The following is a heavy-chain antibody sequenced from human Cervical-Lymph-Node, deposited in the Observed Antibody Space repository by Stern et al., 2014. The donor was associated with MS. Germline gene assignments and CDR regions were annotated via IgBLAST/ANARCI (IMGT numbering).Heavy chain of an antibody. CDR3: ARSRLRYDDWPPGAFDI. J-gene: IGHJ3*02. Sequence: QVQLVQSGAEVKKPGASVKVSCKASGYTFNIYGFSWVRQAPGQGLEWMGWITDHNGNTPYKQKLQGRVTVTADTATSTVYMELRRLRSDDTAVYYCARSRLRYDDWPPGAFDIWGQGTLLTVSS. V-gene: IGHV1-18*01. CDR1: GYTFNIYG. CDR2: ITDHNGNT. D-gene: IGHD3-9*01.